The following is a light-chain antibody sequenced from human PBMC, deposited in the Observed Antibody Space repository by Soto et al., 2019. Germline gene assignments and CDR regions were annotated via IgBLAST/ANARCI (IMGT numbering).Light chain of an antibody. V-gene: IGKV3-11*01. CDR1: QYVANS. CDR3: QQRTNWPRALT. CDR2: DVS. J-gene: IGKJ4*01. Sequence: EIVLTQSPATLSLSPGERATLSCRASQYVANSLAWYQQKPGQAPRLLIYDVSLRATGVPARFSGSGSGTDFTLTISRLEPEDFAVYYCQQRTNWPRALTFGGGTKVDI.